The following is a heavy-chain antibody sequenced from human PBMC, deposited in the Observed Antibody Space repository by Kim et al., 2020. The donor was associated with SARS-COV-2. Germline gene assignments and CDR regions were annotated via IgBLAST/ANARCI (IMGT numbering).Heavy chain of an antibody. J-gene: IGHJ5*02. V-gene: IGHV5-51*01. Sequence: GESLKISCKGSGYSFTSYWIGWVRQMPGKGLEWMGIIYPGDSDTRYSPSFQGQVTISADKSISTAYLQWNSLKTSDTAMYYCARQGGIPITMVQGGWFDPWGQGTLVTVSS. CDR3: ARQGGIPITMVQGGWFDP. CDR1: GYSFTSYW. D-gene: IGHD3-10*01. CDR2: IYPGDSDT.